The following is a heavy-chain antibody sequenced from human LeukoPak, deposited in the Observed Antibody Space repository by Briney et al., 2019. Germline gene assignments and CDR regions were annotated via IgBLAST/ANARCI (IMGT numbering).Heavy chain of an antibody. V-gene: IGHV3-20*04. J-gene: IGHJ6*03. CDR2: INWNGGST. CDR1: GFTFDDYG. Sequence: PGGSLRLSCAASGFTFDDYGMSWVRQAPGKGLEWVSGINWNGGSTGYADSVKGRFTISRDNAKNSLYLQMNSLRAEDTALYYCAREVSVSALAVAANMDVWGKGTTVTVSS. D-gene: IGHD6-19*01. CDR3: AREVSVSALAVAANMDV.